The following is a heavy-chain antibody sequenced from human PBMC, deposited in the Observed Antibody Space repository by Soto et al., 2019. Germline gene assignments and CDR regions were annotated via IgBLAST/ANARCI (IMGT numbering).Heavy chain of an antibody. CDR3: ARLSSSGWPIEY. CDR1: GGSISSGGYY. D-gene: IGHD6-19*01. J-gene: IGHJ4*02. Sequence: QVQLQESGPGLIKPSQTLTLTCTVSGGSISSGGYYWNWIRQHPGKGLEWIGYTYYSGNTYYNPSLNSRVTISADTSKSQFSLKLSSVTAADTAVYYCARLSSSGWPIEYWGQGTLVTVSS. V-gene: IGHV4-31*03. CDR2: TYYSGNT.